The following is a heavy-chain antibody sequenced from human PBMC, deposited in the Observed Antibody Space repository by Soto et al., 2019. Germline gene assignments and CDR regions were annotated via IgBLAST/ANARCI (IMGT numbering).Heavy chain of an antibody. V-gene: IGHV1-69*12. CDR3: AKSRFVVGVTEAHYAMDV. Sequence: QVQLVQSGAEVKKPGSSVKVSCKSSGGTFSNSPISWVRQAPGQGLEWMGGVIPLFRSANYEQKFQGRVTIIADEATNTASMALGSRRAGDTAVYYCAKSRFVVGVTEAHYAMDVWGRGTTATVAS. D-gene: IGHD2-15*01. J-gene: IGHJ6*02. CDR1: GGTFSNSP. CDR2: VIPLFRSA.